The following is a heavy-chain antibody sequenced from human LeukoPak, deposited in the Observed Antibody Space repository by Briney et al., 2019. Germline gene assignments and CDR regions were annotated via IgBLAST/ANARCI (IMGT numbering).Heavy chain of an antibody. CDR1: GYSISSGYY. J-gene: IGHJ4*02. V-gene: IGHV4-38-2*02. D-gene: IGHD6-13*01. Sequence: PSETLSLTCTVSGYSISSGYYWGWIRLSPGKGLEWIGYIYYSGSTNYNPSLKSRVTISVDTSKNQFSLKLSSVTAADTAVYYCARLGFWYEFDYWGQGTLVTVSS. CDR2: IYYSGST. CDR3: ARLGFWYEFDY.